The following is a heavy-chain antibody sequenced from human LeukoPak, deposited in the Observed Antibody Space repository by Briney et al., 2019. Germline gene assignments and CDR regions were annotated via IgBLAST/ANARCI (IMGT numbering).Heavy chain of an antibody. Sequence: PSETLSLTCAVSGYSITSGYYWGWIRQPPGKGLEWIGSIYHSGSTSYNPSLKSRVTISLDTSKNQFSLKLSSVTAADTAVYYCARASHVWGSDPFVVDPWGQGTLVTVSS. CDR2: IYHSGST. J-gene: IGHJ5*02. CDR1: GYSITSGYY. CDR3: ARASHVWGSDPFVVDP. D-gene: IGHD3-16*01. V-gene: IGHV4-38-2*01.